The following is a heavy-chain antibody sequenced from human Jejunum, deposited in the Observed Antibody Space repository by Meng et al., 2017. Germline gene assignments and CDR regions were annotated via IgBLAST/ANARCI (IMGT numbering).Heavy chain of an antibody. Sequence: EVQLVGSGAGVVRPAGSRMFSCEPSGSTFSYYVIHWVRQAPGKGLVWVSRFITDWSSTSYADYVKGRFNISRDNSKNTLYMQMNSLRVEDTAVYYCARFRGSNWGVDYWGQGTLVTVSS. D-gene: IGHD7-27*01. V-gene: IGHV3-74*01. J-gene: IGHJ4*02. CDR3: ARFRGSNWGVDY. CDR2: FITDWSST. CDR1: GSTFSYYV.